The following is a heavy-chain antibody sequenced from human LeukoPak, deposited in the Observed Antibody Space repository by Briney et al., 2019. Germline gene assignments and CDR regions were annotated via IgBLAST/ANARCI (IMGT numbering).Heavy chain of an antibody. Sequence: ASVRVSCKASGYTFTSFDFNWVRQATGQGLEWMGWMKSNNGHTGYAQKFQGRVTMTRDTSISTAYMELSSLTFEDTAVYYCARGRLVRGVKGDYWGQGTLVTVSS. V-gene: IGHV1-8*01. J-gene: IGHJ4*02. CDR3: ARGRLVRGVKGDY. CDR1: GYTFTSFD. D-gene: IGHD3-10*01. CDR2: MKSNNGHT.